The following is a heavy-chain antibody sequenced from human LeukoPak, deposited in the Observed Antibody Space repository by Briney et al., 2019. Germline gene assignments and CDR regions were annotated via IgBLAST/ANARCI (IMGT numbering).Heavy chain of an antibody. J-gene: IGHJ6*02. CDR1: GGSFSGYY. D-gene: IGHD3-22*01. CDR2: IKSKTDGGTT. CDR3: TTEAYDSSGYYYSWYYYGMDV. V-gene: IGHV3-15*01. Sequence: PSETLSLTCAVYGGSFSGYYWSWVRQAPGKGLEWVGRIKSKTDGGTTDYAAPVKGRFTISRDDSKNTLYLQMNSLKTEDTAVYYCTTEAYDSSGYYYSWYYYGMDVWGQGTTVTVSS.